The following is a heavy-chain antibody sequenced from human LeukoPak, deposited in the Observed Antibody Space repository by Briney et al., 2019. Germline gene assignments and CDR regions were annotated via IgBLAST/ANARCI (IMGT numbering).Heavy chain of an antibody. Sequence: SETLSLTCTVSGGSISSYYWSWIRQPPGKGLEWIGYIYYSGSTNYNPSLKSRVTISVDTSKNQFSPKLSSVTPADTAVYYCARGGYYGSGNDFRFDPWGQGTLVTVSS. CDR2: IYYSGST. CDR1: GGSISSYY. V-gene: IGHV4-59*01. J-gene: IGHJ5*02. D-gene: IGHD3-10*01. CDR3: ARGGYYGSGNDFRFDP.